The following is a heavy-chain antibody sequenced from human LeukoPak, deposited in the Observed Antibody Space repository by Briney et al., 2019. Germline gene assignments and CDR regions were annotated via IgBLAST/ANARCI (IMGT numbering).Heavy chain of an antibody. V-gene: IGHV3-21*01. Sequence: GGSLRLSCAASGFTFSSYSMNWVRQAPGKGLEWVSSTSSSSSYIYYADSVKGRFTISRDNAKNSLYLQMNSLRAEDTAVYYCARDGTIAAAGTIHSLDYWGQGTLVTVSS. D-gene: IGHD6-13*01. CDR1: GFTFSSYS. J-gene: IGHJ4*02. CDR2: TSSSSSYI. CDR3: ARDGTIAAAGTIHSLDY.